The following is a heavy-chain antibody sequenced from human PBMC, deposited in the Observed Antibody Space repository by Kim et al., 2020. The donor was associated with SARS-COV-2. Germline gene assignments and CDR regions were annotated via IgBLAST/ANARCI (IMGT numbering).Heavy chain of an antibody. D-gene: IGHD5-12*01. V-gene: IGHV3-23*01. Sequence: GGSLRLSCAASGFTFSSYAMSWVRQAPGKGLEWVSTISGRGGTTYYADSVKGRFTISRDNSKNTLYLQMNSLRADDTAVYYCAKGPHTSGYDYEDYWGQGTLVTVSS. CDR2: ISGRGGTT. J-gene: IGHJ4*02. CDR1: GFTFSSYA. CDR3: AKGPHTSGYDYEDY.